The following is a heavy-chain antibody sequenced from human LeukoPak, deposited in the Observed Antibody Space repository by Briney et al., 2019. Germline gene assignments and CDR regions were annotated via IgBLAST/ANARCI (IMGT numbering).Heavy chain of an antibody. Sequence: GASVKVSCEASGYTFTGYYMHWVRQAPGQGLEWMGWISAYNGNTNYAQKLQGRVTMTTDTSTSTAYMELRSLRSDDTAVYYCASARIAAAGTGVYWFDPWGQGTLVTVSS. CDR2: ISAYNGNT. V-gene: IGHV1-18*04. D-gene: IGHD6-13*01. J-gene: IGHJ5*02. CDR1: GYTFTGYY. CDR3: ASARIAAAGTGVYWFDP.